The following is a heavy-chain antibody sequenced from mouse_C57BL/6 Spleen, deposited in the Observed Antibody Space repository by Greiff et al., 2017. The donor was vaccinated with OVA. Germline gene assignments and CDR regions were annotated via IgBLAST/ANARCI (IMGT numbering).Heavy chain of an antibody. V-gene: IGHV1-50*01. CDR2: IDPSDSYT. CDR1: GYTFTSYW. Sequence: QVQLQQPGAELVKPGASVKLSCKASGYTFTSYWMQWVKQRPGQGLEWIGEIDPSDSYTNYNQKFKGKATLTVDTYSSPAYMQLSRLTSEDSAVYYCARGESEQGYWGQGTTRTVSS. J-gene: IGHJ2*01. CDR3: ARGESEQGY.